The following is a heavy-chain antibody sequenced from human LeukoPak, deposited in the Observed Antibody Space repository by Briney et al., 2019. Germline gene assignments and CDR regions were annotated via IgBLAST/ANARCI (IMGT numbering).Heavy chain of an antibody. D-gene: IGHD2-21*02. CDR2: ISGSGGST. J-gene: IGHJ4*02. Sequence: PGGSLRLSCAASGFTFSSYAMSWVRQAPRKGLEWVSAISGSGGSTYYADSVKGRFTISRDNSKNTLYLQMNSLRAEDTALYYCANGGDWPIGYWGQGTLVTVSS. CDR3: ANGGDWPIGY. CDR1: GFTFSSYA. V-gene: IGHV3-23*01.